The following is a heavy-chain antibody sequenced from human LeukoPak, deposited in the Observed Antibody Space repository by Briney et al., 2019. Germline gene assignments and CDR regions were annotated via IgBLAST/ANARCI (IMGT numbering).Heavy chain of an antibody. D-gene: IGHD1-26*01. CDR1: GFTFSHYY. CDR3: ARLGGSSHYYYYMDV. CDR2: ISSSGSTI. J-gene: IGHJ6*03. Sequence: GGSLRLSCAASGFTFSHYYMSWIRQAPGKGLEWVSYISSSGSTIYYADSVKGRFTISRDNAKNSLYLQMNSLRAEDTAVYYCARLGGSSHYYYYMDVWGKGTTVTVSS. V-gene: IGHV3-11*01.